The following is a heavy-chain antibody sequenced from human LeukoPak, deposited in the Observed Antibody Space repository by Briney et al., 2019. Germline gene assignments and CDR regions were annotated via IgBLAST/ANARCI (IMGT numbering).Heavy chain of an antibody. J-gene: IGHJ3*02. Sequence: SETLSLTCTVSGGSISSYYWSWIRQPPGKGLEWIGYIYYSGSTNYNPSLKSRVTISVDTSKNQFSLKLSSVTAADTAVYYCARGHPYYQYAFDIWGQGTMVTVSS. D-gene: IGHD3-22*01. CDR2: IYYSGST. V-gene: IGHV4-59*01. CDR1: GGSISSYY. CDR3: ARGHPYYQYAFDI.